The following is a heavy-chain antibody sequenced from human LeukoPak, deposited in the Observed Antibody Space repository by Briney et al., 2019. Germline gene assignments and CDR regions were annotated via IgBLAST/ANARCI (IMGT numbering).Heavy chain of an antibody. Sequence: GGSLRLSCAASGFTFSTYAMSWVRQAPGKGLEWVSTISGNGGSAYYADSVKGRFTISRDNSKNTLYLQMNSLRAEDTAVYYCARAPGYGAAYYFDYWGQGTLVTVSS. CDR2: ISGNGGSA. CDR1: GFTFSTYA. D-gene: IGHD1-1*01. V-gene: IGHV3-23*01. CDR3: ARAPGYGAAYYFDY. J-gene: IGHJ4*02.